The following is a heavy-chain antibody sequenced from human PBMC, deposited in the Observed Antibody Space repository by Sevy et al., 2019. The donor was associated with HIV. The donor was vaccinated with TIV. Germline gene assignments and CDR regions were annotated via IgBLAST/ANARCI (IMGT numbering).Heavy chain of an antibody. V-gene: IGHV1-18*01. Sequence: ASVKVSCKASGYTFTSYGISWVRQAPGQGLEWMGWISAYNGNTNYAQKLQGRVTMTTDTSTSPAYMELRSLRSDDTAVYYCARVKAVAREYYFDYWGQGTLVTVSS. J-gene: IGHJ4*02. CDR3: ARVKAVAREYYFDY. D-gene: IGHD6-19*01. CDR1: GYTFTSYG. CDR2: ISAYNGNT.